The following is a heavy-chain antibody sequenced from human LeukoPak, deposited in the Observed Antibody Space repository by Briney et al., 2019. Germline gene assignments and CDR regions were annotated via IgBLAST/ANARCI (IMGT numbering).Heavy chain of an antibody. Sequence: GGSLRLSCAASGFTFSSYAMSWVRQAPGKGLEWVSAISGSGGSTYYADSVKGRFTISRDNSKNTLYLQMNSLRAEDTAVYYCARDPPHYDSSGSSGGWYYYGMDVWGQGTTVTVSS. J-gene: IGHJ6*02. V-gene: IGHV3-23*01. CDR1: GFTFSSYA. CDR3: ARDPPHYDSSGSSGGWYYYGMDV. CDR2: ISGSGGST. D-gene: IGHD3-22*01.